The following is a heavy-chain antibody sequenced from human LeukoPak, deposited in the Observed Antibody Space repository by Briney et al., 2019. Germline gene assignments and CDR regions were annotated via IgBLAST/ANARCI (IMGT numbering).Heavy chain of an antibody. V-gene: IGHV1-24*01. Sequence: GASVKVSCKVSGYTLTELSMHWVRQAPGKGLEWMGGFDPEDGETIYAQKFQSRVTMTEDTSTDTAYMELSSLRSEDTAVYYCATGLELPYDFDYWGQGTLVTVSS. D-gene: IGHD1-7*01. CDR2: FDPEDGET. CDR3: ATGLELPYDFDY. CDR1: GYTLTELS. J-gene: IGHJ4*02.